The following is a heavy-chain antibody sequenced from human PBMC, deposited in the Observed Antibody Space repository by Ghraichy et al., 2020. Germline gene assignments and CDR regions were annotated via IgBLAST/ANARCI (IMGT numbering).Heavy chain of an antibody. CDR3: ARIGTSVTATGSRFDP. D-gene: IGHD1-14*01. CDR2: IIPIFGTA. CDR1: GGSLSNYI. Sequence: SVKVSCKASGGSLSNYIISWVRQAPGQGLEWMGGIIPIFGTANYAQKFQGRVSITADESTSTTYMELYSLTSEDTAVYYCARIGTSVTATGSRFDPWGQGTLGTVSS. J-gene: IGHJ5*02. V-gene: IGHV1-69*13.